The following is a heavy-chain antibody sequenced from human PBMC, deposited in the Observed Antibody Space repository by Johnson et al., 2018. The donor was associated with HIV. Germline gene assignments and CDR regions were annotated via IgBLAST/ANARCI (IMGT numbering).Heavy chain of an antibody. CDR2: IYSCGST. Sequence: VQLVESGGDVVQPGGSLRLSCAASGFTVSSNYMSWVRQAPGKGLEWVSVIYSCGSTYYADSVKGRFTTSRDNSKNSLYLQMNSLRAEDTAVYFCARVAYCGGDCYSRAHAFDIWGQGTMVTVSS. D-gene: IGHD2-21*01. CDR3: ARVAYCGGDCYSRAHAFDI. CDR1: GFTVSSNY. V-gene: IGHV3-66*01. J-gene: IGHJ3*02.